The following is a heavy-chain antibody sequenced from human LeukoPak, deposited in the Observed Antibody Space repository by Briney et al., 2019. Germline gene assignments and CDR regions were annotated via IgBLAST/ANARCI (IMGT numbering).Heavy chain of an antibody. V-gene: IGHV3-74*01. Sequence: GGSLRLSCAASGFIFSNYAMSWVRQAPGKGLEWVSRINTDGSSTSYADSVKGRFTISRDNAKNTLYLQMNSLRAEDTAVYYCARSAFDIWGQGTMVTVSS. CDR3: ARSAFDI. J-gene: IGHJ3*02. CDR1: GFIFSNYA. CDR2: INTDGSST.